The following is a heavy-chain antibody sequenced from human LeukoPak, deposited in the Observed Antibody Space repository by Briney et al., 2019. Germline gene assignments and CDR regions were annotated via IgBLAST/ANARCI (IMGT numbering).Heavy chain of an antibody. J-gene: IGHJ4*02. CDR3: AKGGITGLGLDY. D-gene: IGHD1-20*01. CDR1: GFTFDDYA. CDR2: ISWNSGSI. V-gene: IGHV3-9*01. Sequence: GRSLRLSCAASGFTFDDYAMHWVRQAPGKGLEWVSGISWNSGSIGYADSVKGRFTISRDNAKNSLYLQMNSLRAEDTAVYYCAKGGITGLGLDYWGQGTLVTVSS.